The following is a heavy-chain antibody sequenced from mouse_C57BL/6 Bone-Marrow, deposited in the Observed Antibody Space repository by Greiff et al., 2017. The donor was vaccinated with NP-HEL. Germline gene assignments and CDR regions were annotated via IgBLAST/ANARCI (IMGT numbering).Heavy chain of an antibody. CDR2: INPYNGGT. V-gene: IGHV1-19*01. Sequence: EVQGVESGPVLVKPGASVKMSCKASGYTFTDYYMNWVKQSHGKSLEWIGVINPYNGGTSYNQKFKGKATLTVDKSSSTAYMELNSLSSEDSAVSYCARVVYYGSSYWYFDFWCTGTTVTVSS. J-gene: IGHJ1*03. CDR1: GYTFTDYY. D-gene: IGHD1-1*01. CDR3: ARVVYYGSSYWYFDF.